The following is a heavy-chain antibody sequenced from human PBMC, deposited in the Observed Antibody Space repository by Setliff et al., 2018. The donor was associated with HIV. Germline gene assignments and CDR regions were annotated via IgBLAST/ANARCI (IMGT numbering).Heavy chain of an antibody. D-gene: IGHD1-26*01. J-gene: IGHJ3*01. Sequence: SETLSLTCTVSGGSIIYTSYYWGWIRQPPGKGLEWIGSIYYSGSVYYNPSLKSRVTISVDTTKNQFSLKVKSVAAADTAVYYCAKSIVGGTTHAFDLWGQGTMVTVSS. CDR3: AKSIVGGTTHAFDL. CDR2: IYYSGSV. V-gene: IGHV4-39*07. CDR1: GGSIIYTSYY.